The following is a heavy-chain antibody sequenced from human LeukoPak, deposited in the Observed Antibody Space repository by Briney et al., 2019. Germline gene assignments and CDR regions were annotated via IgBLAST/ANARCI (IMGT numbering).Heavy chain of an antibody. Sequence: GGSLRLSCAASGFTFDDYGMSWVRQAPGKGLEWVSGINWNGGSTGYADSVKGRFTISRDNARNSLYLQMNSLTAEDTAVYYCARDPYSGAYGNTYYYYMDVWGKGTTVTISS. CDR1: GFTFDDYG. J-gene: IGHJ6*03. D-gene: IGHD1-26*01. V-gene: IGHV3-20*04. CDR3: ARDPYSGAYGNTYYYYMDV. CDR2: INWNGGST.